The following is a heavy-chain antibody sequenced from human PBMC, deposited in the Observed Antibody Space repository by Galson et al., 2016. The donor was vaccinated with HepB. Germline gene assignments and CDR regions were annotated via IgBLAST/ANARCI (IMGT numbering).Heavy chain of an antibody. CDR1: GFTFSRYN. V-gene: IGHV3-23*01. CDR3: AKDSSAYGWYFDY. D-gene: IGHD3-22*01. J-gene: IGHJ4*02. Sequence: SLRLSCAGSGFTFSRYNMNWVRQAPGKGLEWVSAISVSGDRTYYADSLKGRFTISRDNSKNTLYLEMNSLRAEDTAVYYCAKDSSAYGWYFDYWGQGTLVTVSS. CDR2: ISVSGDRT.